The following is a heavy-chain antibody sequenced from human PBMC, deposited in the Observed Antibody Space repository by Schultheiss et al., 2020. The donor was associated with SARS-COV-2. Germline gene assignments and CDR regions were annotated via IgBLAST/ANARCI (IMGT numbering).Heavy chain of an antibody. V-gene: IGHV3-23*01. D-gene: IGHD1-26*01. CDR3: AKDTPVGAPRGFDY. J-gene: IGHJ4*02. CDR1: GFTFGDYA. CDR2: ISGSGGST. Sequence: GGSLRLSCTASGFTFGDYAMSWVRQAPGKGLEWVSAISGSGGSTYYADSVKGRFTISRDNSKNTLYLQMNSLRAEETAVYYCAKDTPVGAPRGFDYWGQGTLVTGSS.